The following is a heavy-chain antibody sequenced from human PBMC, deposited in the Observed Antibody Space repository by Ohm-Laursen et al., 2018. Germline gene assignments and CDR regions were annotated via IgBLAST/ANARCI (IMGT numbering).Heavy chain of an antibody. CDR3: ARRANSAFPYYLDY. V-gene: IGHV4-38-2*01. CDR1: GYSISSGYY. J-gene: IGHJ4*02. CDR2: ISHSGST. Sequence: SDTLSLTCAVSGYSISSGYYWGWIRQSPGMGLEWIGTISHSGSTYYSPSLKSRVTISADTSKNQFSLKLSSVTAADTAVYYCARRANSAFPYYLDYWGQGTLVTVSS. D-gene: IGHD1-26*01.